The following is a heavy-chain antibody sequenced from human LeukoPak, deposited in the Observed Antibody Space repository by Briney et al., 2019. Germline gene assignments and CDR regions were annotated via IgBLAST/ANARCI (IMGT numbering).Heavy chain of an antibody. CDR1: GYSFTSYW. D-gene: IGHD3-22*01. J-gene: IGHJ3*02. CDR3: AIQGGSDYYDSSGYPGSNAFDI. Sequence: RGESLKISCKGSGYSFTSYWIGWVCQMPGKGLEWMGIIYPGDSDTRYSPSFQGQVTISADKSISTAYLQWSSLKASDTAMYYCAIQGGSDYYDSSGYPGSNAFDIWGQGTMVTVSS. V-gene: IGHV5-51*01. CDR2: IYPGDSDT.